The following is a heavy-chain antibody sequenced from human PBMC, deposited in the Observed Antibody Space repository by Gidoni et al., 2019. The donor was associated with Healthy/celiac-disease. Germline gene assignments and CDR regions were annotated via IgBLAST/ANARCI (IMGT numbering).Heavy chain of an antibody. Sequence: QVQLVESGGGVVQPGRSLRLSCAASGFTFSSYGMHWVRQAPGKGLEWVAVIWYDGSNKYYTDSVKGRFTISRDNSKNTLYLQMNSLRAEDTAVYYCARDRYFDAFDIWGQGTMVTVSS. CDR2: IWYDGSNK. V-gene: IGHV3-33*01. CDR1: GFTFSSYG. J-gene: IGHJ3*02. CDR3: ARDRYFDAFDI. D-gene: IGHD3-16*02.